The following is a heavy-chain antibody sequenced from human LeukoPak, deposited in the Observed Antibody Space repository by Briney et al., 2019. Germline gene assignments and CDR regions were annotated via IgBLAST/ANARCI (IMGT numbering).Heavy chain of an antibody. V-gene: IGHV3-9*01. Sequence: GGPLRLSCAASGFTFDDYAMHWVRQAPGKGLEWVSGISWNSGSIGYADSVKGRFTISRDNAKNSLYLQMNSLRAEDTALYYCAKDTTNYDSNAFDIWGQGTMVTVSS. D-gene: IGHD3-22*01. CDR3: AKDTTNYDSNAFDI. CDR1: GFTFDDYA. J-gene: IGHJ3*02. CDR2: ISWNSGSI.